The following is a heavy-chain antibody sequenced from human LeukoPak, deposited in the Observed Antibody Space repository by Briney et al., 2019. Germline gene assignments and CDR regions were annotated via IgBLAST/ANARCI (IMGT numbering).Heavy chain of an antibody. J-gene: IGHJ4*02. CDR2: IYFTGST. Sequence: TASETLSLTCTVSGGSISSGGYYWGWIRQDPGKGLEWIGYIYFTGSTYYNPSLKSRVTISVDTSKNQFSLKLSSVTAADTAVYYCASTLYSGSYFFPDYWGQGTLVTVSS. CDR1: GGSISSGGYY. D-gene: IGHD1-26*01. V-gene: IGHV4-31*03. CDR3: ASTLYSGSYFFPDY.